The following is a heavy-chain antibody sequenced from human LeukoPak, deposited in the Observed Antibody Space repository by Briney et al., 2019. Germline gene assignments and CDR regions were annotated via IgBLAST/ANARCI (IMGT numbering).Heavy chain of an antibody. J-gene: IGHJ6*02. V-gene: IGHV1-46*01. CDR3: ARENTYGYSYGMDV. CDR2: INSSGGNT. CDR1: GYTFTSYY. Sequence: ASVKVSCKASGYTFTSYYMYWVRQAPGQGLEWMGIINSSGGNTSYAQNFQGRVTMTRDTSARLVYMELRSLGSEDTAVYYCARENTYGYSYGMDVWGQGTTVTVSS. D-gene: IGHD3-22*01.